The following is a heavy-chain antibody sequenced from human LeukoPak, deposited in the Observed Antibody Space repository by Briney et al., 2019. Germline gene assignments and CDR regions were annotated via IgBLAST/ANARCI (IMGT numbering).Heavy chain of an antibody. CDR1: GGTFSSYA. D-gene: IGHD5-24*01. J-gene: IGHJ4*02. CDR3: ARTTMGRDGYNSRADLDY. Sequence: ASVKVSCKASGGTFSSYAISWVRQAPGQGLEWMGRIIPIFGTANYAQKFQGRVTITTDESTSTAYMELSSLRSEDTAVYYCARTTMGRDGYNSRADLDYWGQGTLVTVSS. CDR2: IIPIFGTA. V-gene: IGHV1-69*05.